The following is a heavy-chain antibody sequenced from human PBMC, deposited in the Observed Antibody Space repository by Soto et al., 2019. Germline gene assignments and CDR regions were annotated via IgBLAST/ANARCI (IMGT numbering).Heavy chain of an antibody. Sequence: PGGSLRLSCAASGFTFSSYAMHWVRQAPGKGLEWVAVISYDGSNKYYADSVKGRFTISRDNSKNTLYLQMNSLRAEDTAVYYCARVHTAMATWSFDYWGQGTLVTVSS. J-gene: IGHJ4*02. CDR3: ARVHTAMATWSFDY. D-gene: IGHD5-18*01. CDR1: GFTFSSYA. CDR2: ISYDGSNK. V-gene: IGHV3-30-3*01.